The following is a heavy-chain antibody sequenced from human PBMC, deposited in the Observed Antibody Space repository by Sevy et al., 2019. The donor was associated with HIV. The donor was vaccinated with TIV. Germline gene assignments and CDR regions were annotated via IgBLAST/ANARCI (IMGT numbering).Heavy chain of an antibody. CDR1: GGSISSGGYS. J-gene: IGHJ5*02. CDR2: IYHSGST. D-gene: IGHD2-15*01. CDR3: ARTYCSGGSCPQGWFDP. V-gene: IGHV4-30-2*01. Sequence: SETLSLTCAVSGGSISSGGYSWSWIRQPPGKGLEWIGYIYHSGSTYYNPSLKSRVTISVDRSKNQFSLKLSSVTAADTAGYYCARTYCSGGSCPQGWFDPWGQGTLVTVSS.